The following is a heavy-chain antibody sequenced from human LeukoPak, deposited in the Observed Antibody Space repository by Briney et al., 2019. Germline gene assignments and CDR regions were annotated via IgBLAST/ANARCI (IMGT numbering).Heavy chain of an antibody. CDR1: GSYFTNYW. Sequence: GASLQISCKGSGSYFTNYWMACVRQLPGKGLEYMGFIYPGENNIRYSPPFQGQVTISADKSINTPYLQWNRLKASDTAMYYYARHITTSSTSSPFDTWGHGTLVTVSS. CDR3: ARHITTSSTSSPFDT. D-gene: IGHD6-6*01. J-gene: IGHJ4*01. CDR2: IYPGENNI. V-gene: IGHV5-51*01.